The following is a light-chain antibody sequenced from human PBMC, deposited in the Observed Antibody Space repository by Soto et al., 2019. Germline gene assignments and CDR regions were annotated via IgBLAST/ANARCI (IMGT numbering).Light chain of an antibody. CDR3: QQSYTAHSIT. CDR1: QSISSS. V-gene: IGKV1-39*01. CDR2: GVS. Sequence: DIHMTQSPSSLSASVGYKFTITCRASQSISSSLNWYQQKSGNAPNLLXYGVSRLQGGVPSRFSGSGSGTDFTLSISSLQTEDFANYYCQQSYTAHSITFGQGTRLEIK. J-gene: IGKJ5*01.